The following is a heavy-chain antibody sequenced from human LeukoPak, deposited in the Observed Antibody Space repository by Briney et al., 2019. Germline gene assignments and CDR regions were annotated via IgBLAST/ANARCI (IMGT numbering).Heavy chain of an antibody. D-gene: IGHD4-17*01. CDR1: GGSFSGYY. V-gene: IGHV4-34*01. Sequence: PSETLSLTCAVYGGSFSGYYWSWIRQSPGKGLEWIGEINHSGSTNYNPSLKSRLTISVDTSKNQFSLKLSSVTAADTAMYYCARAYGDYRYYYYYMDVWGKGTTITVSS. CDR3: ARAYGDYRYYYYYMDV. J-gene: IGHJ6*03. CDR2: INHSGST.